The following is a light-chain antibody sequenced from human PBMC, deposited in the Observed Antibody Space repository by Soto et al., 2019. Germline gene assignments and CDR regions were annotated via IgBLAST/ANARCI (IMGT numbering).Light chain of an antibody. J-gene: IGKJ1*01. CDR1: QSISNY. CDR2: AAS. CDR3: QKYGSSWT. Sequence: DIQMTQSPSSLSASIGDRVTITCRAGQSISNYLNWYQQKPGKAPNLLIYAASRLESGVPSRFSGSGSGTDFTLTISSLQPEDFAVYYCQKYGSSWTFGQGTKVDIK. V-gene: IGKV1-39*02.